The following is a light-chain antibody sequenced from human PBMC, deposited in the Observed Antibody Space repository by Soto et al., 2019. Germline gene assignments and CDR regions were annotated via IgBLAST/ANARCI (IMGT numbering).Light chain of an antibody. J-gene: IGLJ1*01. V-gene: IGLV2-23*01. CDR1: SSDVGSYNL. CDR2: EGS. CDR3: CSYADSSRIYV. Sequence: QSALTQPASVSGYPGQSITISCTGTSSDVGSYNLVSWYQQHPGKAPKLMIYEGSKRPSGISNRFSGSKSGNTASLTISGLQAEDEAEYYCCSYADSSRIYVFGSGTKVTVL.